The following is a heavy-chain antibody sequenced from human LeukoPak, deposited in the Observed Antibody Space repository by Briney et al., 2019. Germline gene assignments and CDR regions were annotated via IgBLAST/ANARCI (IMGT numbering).Heavy chain of an antibody. V-gene: IGHV3-30-3*01. J-gene: IGHJ4*02. CDR1: GFTFSNYW. Sequence: SGGSLRLSCAASGFTFSNYWMHWVRLAPGKGLEWVAVISYDGSNKYYADSVKGRFTISRDNAKNSLYLQMNSLRAEDTAVYYCARMYSSGWEAPFDYWGQGTLVTVSS. CDR3: ARMYSSGWEAPFDY. CDR2: ISYDGSNK. D-gene: IGHD6-19*01.